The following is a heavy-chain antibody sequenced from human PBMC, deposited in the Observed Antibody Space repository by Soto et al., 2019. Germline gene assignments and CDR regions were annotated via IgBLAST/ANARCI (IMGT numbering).Heavy chain of an antibody. D-gene: IGHD3-3*01. CDR1: GGSISSGDYY. V-gene: IGHV4-30-4*01. J-gene: IGHJ6*02. CDR2: IYYSGST. Sequence: QVQLQESGPGLVKPSQTLSLTCTVSGGSISSGDYYWSWIRQPPGKGLEWIGYIYYSGSTYYNPSLKSRVTISVDTSKNQFSLKLSSVTAADTAVYYCARDKRITIFGVVIEGVPTDYYGMDVWGQGTTVTVSS. CDR3: ARDKRITIFGVVIEGVPTDYYGMDV.